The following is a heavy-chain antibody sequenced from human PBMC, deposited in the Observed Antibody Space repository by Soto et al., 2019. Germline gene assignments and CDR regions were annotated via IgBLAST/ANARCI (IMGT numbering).Heavy chain of an antibody. D-gene: IGHD2-2*02. CDR3: ARYTVHAFDI. CDR1: GGSISSSSYY. CDR2: IYYSGST. J-gene: IGHJ3*02. V-gene: IGHV4-39*01. Sequence: QLQLQESGPGLVTPSETLSLTCTVSGGSISSSSYYWGWIRQPPGKGLEWIGSIYYSGSTYYNPSLKSRVTISVDTSKNQFSLKLSSVTAADRAVYYCARYTVHAFDIWGQGTMVTVSS.